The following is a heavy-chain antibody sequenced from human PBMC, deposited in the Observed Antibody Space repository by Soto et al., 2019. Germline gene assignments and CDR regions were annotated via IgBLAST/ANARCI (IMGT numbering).Heavy chain of an antibody. V-gene: IGHV3-74*01. CDR1: GFTFSYYW. J-gene: IGHJ3*01. CDR3: AIGDRGAFDL. D-gene: IGHD1-26*01. CDR2: IHSDGSST. Sequence: EVQLVESGGGLVRPGGSLRLSCAASGFTFSYYWMHWVRQAPGKGLVWVSRIHSDGSSTTYADFVKGRFIISRDNARNTVDLQVNSVRVEDTAVYYCAIGDRGAFDLWGQGTVVTVSS.